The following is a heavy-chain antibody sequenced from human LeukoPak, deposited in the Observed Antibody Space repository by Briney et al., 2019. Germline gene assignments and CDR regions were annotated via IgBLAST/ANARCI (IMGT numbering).Heavy chain of an antibody. Sequence: GGSLRLSCGASGLTFSSHWMPWVRQAPGEGLEFVANIKPDGSEINYADSVKSRFIVSRDNARNSLYLQMNSLRAEDTALYYCARERQQLLFFDYWGQGTLVTVSS. V-gene: IGHV3-7*01. CDR1: GLTFSSHW. D-gene: IGHD6-13*01. J-gene: IGHJ4*02. CDR3: ARERQQLLFFDY. CDR2: IKPDGSEI.